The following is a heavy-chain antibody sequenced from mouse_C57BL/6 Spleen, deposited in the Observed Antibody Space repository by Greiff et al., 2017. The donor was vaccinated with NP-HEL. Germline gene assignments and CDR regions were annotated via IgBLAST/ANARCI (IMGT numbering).Heavy chain of an antibody. J-gene: IGHJ2*01. Sequence: EVKLMESGGGLVQPGGSLSLSCAASGFTFTDYYMSWVRQPPGKALEWLGFIRNKANGYTTEYSASVKCRFTISRDNSQSILYLQMNALRAEDSATYYCARYLGPYFDYWGQGTTLTVSS. D-gene: IGHD4-1*01. CDR2: IRNKANGYTT. CDR3: ARYLGPYFDY. V-gene: IGHV7-3*01. CDR1: GFTFTDYY.